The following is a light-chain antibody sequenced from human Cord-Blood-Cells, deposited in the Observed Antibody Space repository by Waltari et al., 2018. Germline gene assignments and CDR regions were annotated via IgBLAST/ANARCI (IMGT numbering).Light chain of an antibody. Sequence: DIQMTTYPYSLSASVGDRVTITCRASQSISIYLNWYQQKPGKAPKLLIYAASSLQSGVPARFSGSGSWTDFTLTISSLQPEDFATYYCQQSYSTPITFGQGTRLEIK. CDR3: QQSYSTPIT. CDR2: AAS. V-gene: IGKV1-39*01. J-gene: IGKJ5*01. CDR1: QSISIY.